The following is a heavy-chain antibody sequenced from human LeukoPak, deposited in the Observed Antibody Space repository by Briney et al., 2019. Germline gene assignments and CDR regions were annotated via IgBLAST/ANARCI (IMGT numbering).Heavy chain of an antibody. J-gene: IGHJ4*02. CDR1: GFTFSSCA. CDR2: ISGSGGST. CDR3: AKVTSSGWYADY. D-gene: IGHD6-19*01. V-gene: IGHV3-23*01. Sequence: GGSLRLSCAASGFTFSSCAMTWVRQAPGKGLVWVSGISGSGGSTYYADSVKGRFTISRDNSKNTLYLQMNSLRAEDTAIYYCAKVTSSGWYADYWGQGTLVTVSS.